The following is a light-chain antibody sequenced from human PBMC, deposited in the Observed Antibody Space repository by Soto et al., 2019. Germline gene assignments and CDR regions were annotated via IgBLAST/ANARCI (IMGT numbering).Light chain of an antibody. CDR2: KAS. Sequence: DIQMTQSPSTLSGSVGDTVASTCRASQTISSWLAWYQQKPGKAPKLLIYKASTLKSGVPSRFSGSGSGTEFTLTISSLQPDDFATYYCQHYNSYSEALGQGTKVDIK. CDR3: QHYNSYSEA. J-gene: IGKJ1*01. CDR1: QTISSW. V-gene: IGKV1-5*03.